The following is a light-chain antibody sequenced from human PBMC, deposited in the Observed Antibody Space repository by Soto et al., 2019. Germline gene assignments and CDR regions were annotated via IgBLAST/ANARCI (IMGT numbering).Light chain of an antibody. Sequence: QSVLTQPASVSGSLGQSITISCTGTSIDVGGYNYVSWYQQHPGRAPKLLIYDVSHRPSGISYRFSGSKSGNTASLTISGLQAEDEADYYCSSYTGSAALVIFGGGTQLTVL. J-gene: IGLJ2*01. CDR3: SSYTGSAALVI. V-gene: IGLV2-14*03. CDR2: DVS. CDR1: SIDVGGYNY.